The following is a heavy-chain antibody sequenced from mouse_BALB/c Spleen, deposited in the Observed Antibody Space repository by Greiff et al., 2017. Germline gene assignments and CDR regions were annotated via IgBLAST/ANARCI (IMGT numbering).Heavy chain of an antibody. J-gene: IGHJ3*01. CDR1: GFSLTSYG. CDR3: ARNSPYGNYGFAY. V-gene: IGHV2-4-1*01. Sequence: QVHVKQSGPGLVQPSQSLSITCTVSGFSLTSYGVHWVRQSPGKGLEWLGVIWSGGSTDYNAAFISRLSISKDNSKSQVFFKMNSLQADDTAIYYCARNSPYGNYGFAYWGQGTLVTVSA. D-gene: IGHD2-1*01. CDR2: IWSGGST.